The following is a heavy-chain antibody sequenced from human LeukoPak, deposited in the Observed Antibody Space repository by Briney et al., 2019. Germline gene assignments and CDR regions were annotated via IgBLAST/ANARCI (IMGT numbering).Heavy chain of an antibody. D-gene: IGHD5-18*01. CDR2: INAGNGNT. J-gene: IGHJ4*02. V-gene: IGHV1-3*01. CDR1: GYTFTSYA. Sequence: ASVRVSCKASGYTFTSYAMHWVRQAPGQRLEWMGWINAGNGNTKYSQKFQGRVTITRDTSASTAYMELSRLRSDDTAVYYCARDMGTAMVTISLGEDYWGQGTLVTVSS. CDR3: ARDMGTAMVTISLGEDY.